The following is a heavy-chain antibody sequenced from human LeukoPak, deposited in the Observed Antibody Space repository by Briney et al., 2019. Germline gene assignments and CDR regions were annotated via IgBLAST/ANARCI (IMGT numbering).Heavy chain of an antibody. CDR1: GYTFTSYY. CDR3: ARLDAQTKAFDI. CDR2: INPSGGSA. D-gene: IGHD1-1*01. J-gene: IGHJ3*02. V-gene: IGHV1-46*01. Sequence: ASVKVSCKASGYTFTSYYMHWVRQAPGQGLEWMGIINPSGGSASYAQKFQGRVTMTRDTSTSTAYMELRSLRSDDTAVYYCARLDAQTKAFDIWGQGTMVTVSS.